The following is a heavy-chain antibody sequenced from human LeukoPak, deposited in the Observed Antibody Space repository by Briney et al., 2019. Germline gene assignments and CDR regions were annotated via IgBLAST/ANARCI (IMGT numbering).Heavy chain of an antibody. J-gene: IGHJ4*02. CDR2: ISSSSLYT. CDR1: GFTFSDYY. Sequence: PGGSLRLSCSASGFTFSDYYMSWIRQAPGKGLEGVSFISSSSLYTNYADSVKGRFTISRDNAENSMYLQMNSLRAEDTAVYYCARDLRTSSSSQIGYWGQGTLVAVSS. V-gene: IGHV3-11*06. CDR3: ARDLRTSSSSQIGY. D-gene: IGHD2-2*01.